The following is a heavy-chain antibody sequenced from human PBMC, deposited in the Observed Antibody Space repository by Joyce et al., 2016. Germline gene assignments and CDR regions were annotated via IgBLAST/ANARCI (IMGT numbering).Heavy chain of an antibody. D-gene: IGHD4/OR15-4a*01. V-gene: IGHV5-51*01. J-gene: IGHJ4*02. CDR3: ARVRGDDYTGLSLDY. Sequence: EVQLVQSGPAVKKPGESLEISCRGSQYSFTRYWIVWVRQVPGKGLEWMCMIYPGDSYARYAPSFGGHPTMSVDKSSSTAFLQWNYVTSSDTAVYYCARVRGDDYTGLSLDYWGQGTLVTVSS. CDR1: QYSFTRYW. CDR2: IYPGDSYA.